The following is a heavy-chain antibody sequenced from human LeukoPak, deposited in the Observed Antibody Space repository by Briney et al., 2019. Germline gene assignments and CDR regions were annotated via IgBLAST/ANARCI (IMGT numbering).Heavy chain of an antibody. CDR2: IYYSGST. CDR1: GGSISSSSYY. J-gene: IGHJ5*02. V-gene: IGHV4-39*07. D-gene: IGHD3-10*01. CDR3: ARFSITILYNWFDP. Sequence: PSETLSLACTVSGGSISSSSYYWGWIRQPPGKGLEWIGSIYYSGSTYYNPSLKSRVTISVDTSKNQFSLKLSSVTAADTAVYYCARFSITILYNWFDPWGQGTLVTVSS.